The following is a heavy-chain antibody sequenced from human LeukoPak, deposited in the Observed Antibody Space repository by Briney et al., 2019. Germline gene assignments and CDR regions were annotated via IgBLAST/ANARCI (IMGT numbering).Heavy chain of an antibody. V-gene: IGHV1-18*01. Sequence: ASVKVSCKASGYTLTSYGINWMRQAPGQGLEWMGWISAYNGNTNYAQKLQGRVTMTTDTSTSTAYMELRSLRSDDTAVYYCARDHGVPAVTNWFDPWGQGTLVTVSS. CDR1: GYTLTSYG. J-gene: IGHJ5*02. CDR2: ISAYNGNT. D-gene: IGHD2-2*01. CDR3: ARDHGVPAVTNWFDP.